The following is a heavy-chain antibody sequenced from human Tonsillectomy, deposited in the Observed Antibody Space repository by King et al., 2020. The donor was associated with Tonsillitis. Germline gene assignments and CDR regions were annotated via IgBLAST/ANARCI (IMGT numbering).Heavy chain of an antibody. V-gene: IGHV3-9*01. CDR3: AIASYYYDRTGYDGAFDI. CDR1: GFNFDDYA. J-gene: IGHJ3*02. CDR2: ISWNSGRI. D-gene: IGHD3-22*01. Sequence: VQLVESGGGLVQPGRSLRLSCAASGFNFDDYATHWVRQAPGKGLEWVSGISWNSGRIGYADSVKGRFTISRDNAKNSLYLQMDSLRPEETALYYCAIASYYYDRTGYDGAFDIWGRGTMVTVPS.